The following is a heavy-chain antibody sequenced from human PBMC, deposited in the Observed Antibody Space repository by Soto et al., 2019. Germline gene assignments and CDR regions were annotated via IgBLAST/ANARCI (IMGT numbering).Heavy chain of an antibody. CDR2: IKQDGTEK. J-gene: IGHJ3*02. D-gene: IGHD5-18*01. CDR3: ARGDTPMITGMDSFDI. Sequence: PCGSLRLSCAASGFTFSRYWMNWVRQAPGKGLEWVANIKQDGTEKNYVDSVKGRFTISRDNARNSLYLQMDSLRAEDTAVYFCARGDTPMITGMDSFDIWGQGTMVTVAS. V-gene: IGHV3-7*01. CDR1: GFTFSRYW.